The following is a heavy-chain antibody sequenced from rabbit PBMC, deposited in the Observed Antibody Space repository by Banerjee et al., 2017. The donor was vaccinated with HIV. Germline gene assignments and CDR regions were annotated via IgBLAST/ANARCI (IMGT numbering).Heavy chain of an antibody. CDR3: ARDNYTYGYAGYAYAMMEYYFNL. CDR1: GFDLSSSYD. CDR2: NYHGDGSN. V-gene: IGHV1S45*01. J-gene: IGHJ4*01. D-gene: IGHD6-1*01. Sequence: QEQLKETGGGLVKPEGSLTLTCTASGFDLSSSYDMCWVRQAPGKGLEWIACNYHGDGSNYFASWAKGRFTIPKASSTTVALQMASLAAADTAPYFCARDNYTYGYAGYAYAMMEYYFNLWGPGTLVTVS.